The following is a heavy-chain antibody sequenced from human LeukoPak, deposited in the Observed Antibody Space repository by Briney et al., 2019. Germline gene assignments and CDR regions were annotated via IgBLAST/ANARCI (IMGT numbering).Heavy chain of an antibody. CDR3: ARVVVVPAAIYYYGMDV. Sequence: GGSLRLSCAASGFTFSSYSMNWVLQAPGKGLEWVSSISSSSSYIYYADSVKGRFTISRDNAKNSLYLQMNSLRAEGTAVYYCARVVVVPAAIYYYGMDVWGQGTTVTVSS. D-gene: IGHD2-2*01. CDR2: ISSSSSYI. CDR1: GFTFSSYS. J-gene: IGHJ6*02. V-gene: IGHV3-21*01.